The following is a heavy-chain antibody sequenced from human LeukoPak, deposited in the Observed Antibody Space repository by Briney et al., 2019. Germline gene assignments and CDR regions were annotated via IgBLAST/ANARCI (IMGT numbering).Heavy chain of an antibody. CDR1: GYTFTGYY. D-gene: IGHD3-22*01. CDR2: INPNSGGT. Sequence: ASVKVSCKASGYTFTGYYMHWVRQAPGQGLEWMGWINPNSGGTNYAQKFQGRVTMTRDTSIITAYMELNRLRSDDTAVYYCARRHYYDSSGYDYWGQGTLVTVSS. V-gene: IGHV1-2*02. J-gene: IGHJ4*02. CDR3: ARRHYYDSSGYDY.